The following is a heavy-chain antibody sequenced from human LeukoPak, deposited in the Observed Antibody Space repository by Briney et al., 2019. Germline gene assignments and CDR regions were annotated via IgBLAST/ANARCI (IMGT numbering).Heavy chain of an antibody. V-gene: IGHV4-59*08. CDR2: IYYSGST. Sequence: SETLSLTCTVSGGSISTYYWSWIRQPPGKGLEWIGYIYYSGSTNYNPSLKRRVTISVDTSKNQFSLKLTSLTAADTAVYFCARRRRPATVIDYWGQGTLVTVSS. CDR1: GGSISTYY. D-gene: IGHD2-2*01. J-gene: IGHJ4*02. CDR3: ARRRRPATVIDY.